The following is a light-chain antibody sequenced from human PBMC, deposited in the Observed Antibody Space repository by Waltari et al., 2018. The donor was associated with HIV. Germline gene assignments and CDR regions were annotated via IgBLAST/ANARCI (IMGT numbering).Light chain of an antibody. Sequence: DIQMTQSPSSLSAAVGDSVTMTCQATQDINNNLNWYQQKPGEAPKLLIYHTSLLETGVSSRFSGGGSGTNFTLTITSPQPEDVATYFCQQYDDLPFTFGPGT. J-gene: IGKJ3*01. CDR1: QDINNN. V-gene: IGKV1-33*01. CDR3: QQYDDLPFT. CDR2: HTS.